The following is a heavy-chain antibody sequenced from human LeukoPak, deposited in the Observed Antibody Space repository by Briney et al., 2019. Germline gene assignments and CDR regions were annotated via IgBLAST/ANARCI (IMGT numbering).Heavy chain of an antibody. V-gene: IGHV4-39*01. D-gene: IGHD3-22*01. CDR3: ARVTLIVGSVDF. CDR2: IFDSGRT. CDR1: GFTFSSYG. J-gene: IGHJ4*02. Sequence: PGGSLRLSCAASGFTFSSYGMHWIRQPPGKGLEWIGTIFDSGRTFYNPSLKSLVTISADTSKNQFSLKLSSVTAADTAVYYCARVTLIVGSVDFWGQGTLVTVSS.